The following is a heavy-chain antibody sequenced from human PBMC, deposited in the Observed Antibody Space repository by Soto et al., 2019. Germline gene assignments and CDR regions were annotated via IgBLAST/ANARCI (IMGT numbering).Heavy chain of an antibody. D-gene: IGHD3-10*01. CDR1: GGTFTSYA. CDR2: IIPIFGTA. V-gene: IGHV1-69*01. J-gene: IGHJ6*02. Sequence: VQLVQSGAEVKKPGSSVKVSCNASGGTFTSYAISWVRQAPGQGLEWMGGIIPIFGTANYAQKFQGRVTITADESTSTAYMELSSLRSEDTAVYYCARQESFGGFWYGMDVWGQGTTVTVSS. CDR3: ARQESFGGFWYGMDV.